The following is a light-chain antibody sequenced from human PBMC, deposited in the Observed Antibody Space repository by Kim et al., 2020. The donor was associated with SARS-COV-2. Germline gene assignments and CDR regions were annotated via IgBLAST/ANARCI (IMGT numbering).Light chain of an antibody. J-gene: IGLJ2*01. V-gene: IGLV3-1*01. CDR1: KLGDKY. CDR3: QVWDSDSDHRVV. CDR2: QDS. Sequence: SYELTQPPSVSVSPGQTASITCSGDKLGDKYACWYQQKPGQSPVLVIYQDSKRPSGIPERFSGSNSGNTATLTISRVEAGDEADYYCQVWDSDSDHRVVFGGGTQLTVL.